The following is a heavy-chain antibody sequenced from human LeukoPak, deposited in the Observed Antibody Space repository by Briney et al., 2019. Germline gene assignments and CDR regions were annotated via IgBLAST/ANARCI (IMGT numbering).Heavy chain of an antibody. D-gene: IGHD2-2*01. J-gene: IGHJ4*02. CDR1: GGTFSSYA. Sequence: SVKVSCKASGGTFSSYAVNWVRQAPGQGLEWMGGIIPIFGTANYAQKFQDRVTITADESTSTAYMELSSLRSEDTAIYYCAGRLYCSNTRCRNFPFAYWGQGTLVTVSS. V-gene: IGHV1-69*01. CDR2: IIPIFGTA. CDR3: AGRLYCSNTRCRNFPFAY.